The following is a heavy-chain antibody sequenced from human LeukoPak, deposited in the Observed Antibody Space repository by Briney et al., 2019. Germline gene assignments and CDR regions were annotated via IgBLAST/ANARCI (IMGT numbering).Heavy chain of an antibody. J-gene: IGHJ4*02. Sequence: PSETLSLTCRVYGGSLSGYYWTWIRQPPGKGLEWIGEINHSGSINYNPSLKSRVIMSVDTSKNRFSLNVRSVTAADTAVYYCGKFRYGYMGLDSWGQGTLVTVSS. CDR2: INHSGSI. CDR1: GGSLSGYY. D-gene: IGHD5-24*01. CDR3: GKFRYGYMGLDS. V-gene: IGHV4-34*01.